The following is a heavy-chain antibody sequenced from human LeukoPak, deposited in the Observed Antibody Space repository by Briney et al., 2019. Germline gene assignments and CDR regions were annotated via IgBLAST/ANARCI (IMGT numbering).Heavy chain of an antibody. D-gene: IGHD3-22*01. J-gene: IGHJ1*01. V-gene: IGHV1-24*01. Sequence: ASVKVSCKVSGYTLTELSMHWVRQAPGKGLEWMGGFDPEDGETIYAQKFQGRVTMTEDTSTDTAYMELSSLRSEDTAVYYCATPSVTMYYYDSSGYSGYFQHWGQGTLVTVSS. CDR3: ATPSVTMYYYDSSGYSGYFQH. CDR2: FDPEDGET. CDR1: GYTLTELS.